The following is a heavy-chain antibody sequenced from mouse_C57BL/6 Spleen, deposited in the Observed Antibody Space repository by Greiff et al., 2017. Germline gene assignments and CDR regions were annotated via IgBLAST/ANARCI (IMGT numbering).Heavy chain of an antibody. D-gene: IGHD2-4*01. J-gene: IGHJ3*01. Sequence: EVQLQQSGAELVRPGASVKLSCTASGFNIKDDYMHWVKQRPEQGLEWIGWIDPENGDTEYASKFQGKATITADTSSNTAYLQLSSLTSEDTAVYYCTTLIYYDYDGCAYWGQGTLVTVSA. CDR3: TTLIYYDYDGCAY. V-gene: IGHV14-4*01. CDR2: IDPENGDT. CDR1: GFNIKDDY.